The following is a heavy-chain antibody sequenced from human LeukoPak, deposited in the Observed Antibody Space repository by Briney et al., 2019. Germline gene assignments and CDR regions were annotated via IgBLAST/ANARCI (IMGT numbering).Heavy chain of an antibody. CDR2: ISSSSSYV. D-gene: IGHD3-10*02. J-gene: IGHJ6*04. CDR1: GFTLSSYS. CDR3: AELGITMIGGV. Sequence: GSLRLSCAASGFTLSSYSMNWVRQAPGKGLECVSCISSSSSYVYYADSVKGRFTISRDNAKNSLYLQMNSLRAEDTAVYYCAELGITMIGGVWGKGTTVTISS. V-gene: IGHV3-21*01.